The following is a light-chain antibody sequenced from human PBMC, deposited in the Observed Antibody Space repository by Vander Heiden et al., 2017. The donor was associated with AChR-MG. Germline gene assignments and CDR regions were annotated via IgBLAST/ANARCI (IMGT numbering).Light chain of an antibody. J-gene: IGKJ4*01. V-gene: IGKV1-5*03. Sequence: DIQMSQSPSTLSASVGDRVTITCRASQSISSWLAWYQQKPGKAPKLLIYKASSLESGVPSRFSGSGSGTEFTLTISSLQPDDSATYYCQPDNTYPLTFGGGTKVEIK. CDR1: QSISSW. CDR3: QPDNTYPLT. CDR2: KAS.